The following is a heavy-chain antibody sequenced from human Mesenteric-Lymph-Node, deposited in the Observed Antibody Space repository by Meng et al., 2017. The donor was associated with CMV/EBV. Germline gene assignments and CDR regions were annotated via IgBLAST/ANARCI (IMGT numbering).Heavy chain of an antibody. CDR3: AKDGYSYGYYFDS. J-gene: IGHJ4*02. CDR1: GFTVSSNY. CDR2: IYSGGST. D-gene: IGHD5-18*01. Sequence: GESLKISCAASGFTVSSNYMSWVRQAPGKGLEWVSVIYSGGSTYSADSVKGRFTISRDNSKNTLYLQMNSLRAEDTAVYYCAKDGYSYGYYFDSWGQGTLVTVSS. V-gene: IGHV3-53*01.